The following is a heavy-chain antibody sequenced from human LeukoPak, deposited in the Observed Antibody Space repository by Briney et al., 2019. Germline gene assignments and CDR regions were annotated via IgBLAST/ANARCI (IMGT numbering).Heavy chain of an antibody. J-gene: IGHJ4*02. CDR2: IYDDGTI. CDR3: ARDYAFDY. D-gene: IGHD3-16*01. V-gene: IGHV3-53*01. CDR1: GFIVSSNY. Sequence: GGSLRLSCAASGFIVSSNYMSWVRQAPGKGLEWVSVIYDDGTIYYADSVKGRFTISRDNSRNTVFLQMNSLRAEDTAVYYWARDYAFDYWGQGTLVTVSS.